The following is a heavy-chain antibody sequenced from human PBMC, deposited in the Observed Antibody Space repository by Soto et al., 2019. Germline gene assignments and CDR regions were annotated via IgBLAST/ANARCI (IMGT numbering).Heavy chain of an antibody. CDR2: TSHDGVT. CDR1: SGSIDNVYW. D-gene: IGHD7-27*01. Sequence: PSETLSLTCAVSSGSIDNVYWWSWVRQSPGKGLEWIGETSHDGVTNYNPSLEGRVTISLDKSKNQFSLKLSSVTAADTAVYYCAKNWNWGSLVHWGQGTLVTVSS. CDR3: AKNWNWGSLVH. V-gene: IGHV4-4*02. J-gene: IGHJ4*02.